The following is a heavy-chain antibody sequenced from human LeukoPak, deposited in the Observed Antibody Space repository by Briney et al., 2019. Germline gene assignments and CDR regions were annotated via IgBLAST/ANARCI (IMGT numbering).Heavy chain of an antibody. D-gene: IGHD2-21*01. CDR1: GFTFNTYW. Sequence: GGSLRLSCAASGFTFNTYWMSWVRQAPGKGLEWVANVKQDGSEKYYVDSVKGRFTISRDNAKNTLYLQMNSLRAEDTAVYYCAKTWVYCGGDCYSGGFDYWGQGTLVTVSS. J-gene: IGHJ4*02. V-gene: IGHV3-7*03. CDR3: AKTWVYCGGDCYSGGFDY. CDR2: VKQDGSEK.